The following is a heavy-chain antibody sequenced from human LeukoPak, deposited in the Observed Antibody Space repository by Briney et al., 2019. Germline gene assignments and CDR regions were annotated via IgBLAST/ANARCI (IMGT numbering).Heavy chain of an antibody. J-gene: IGHJ4*02. D-gene: IGHD6-19*01. CDR2: ISGSGGST. CDR1: GFTFNSYD. CDR3: VKAPQWLAPWD. Sequence: GGSLRLSCAVSGFTFNSYDMTWVRQAPGKGLEWVSGISGSGGSTYYADSVKGRFTISRDNSKNTLYLQMNSLRAEDTAVYYCVKAPQWLAPWDWGQGTLVTVSS. V-gene: IGHV3-23*01.